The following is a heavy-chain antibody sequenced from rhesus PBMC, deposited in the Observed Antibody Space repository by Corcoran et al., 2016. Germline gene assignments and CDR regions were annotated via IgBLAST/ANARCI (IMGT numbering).Heavy chain of an antibody. J-gene: IGHJ4*01. CDR1: GASISSNY. CDR3: TSGGWSPYYFDY. V-gene: IGHV4S2*01. CDR2: IYGSGGST. D-gene: IGHD6-37*01. Sequence: QVQLQESGPGLVKPSETLPLTCAVSGASISSNYWSWIRQAPGKGLEGIGRIYGSGGSTDYNPSLKSRVTISIDTSKNQFSLKLSSVTAADTAVYYCTSGGWSPYYFDYWGQGVLVTVSS.